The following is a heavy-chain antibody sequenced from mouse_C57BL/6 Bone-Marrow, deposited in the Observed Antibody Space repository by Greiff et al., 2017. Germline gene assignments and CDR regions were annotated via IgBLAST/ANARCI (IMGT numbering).Heavy chain of an antibody. V-gene: IGHV1-81*01. CDR3: ARLVTTPFAY. J-gene: IGHJ3*01. CDR1: GYTFTSYG. D-gene: IGHD2-2*01. Sequence: QVQLQQSGAELARPGASVKLSCKASGYTFTSYGISWVKQRTGQGLEWIGMIHPNSGSTNYNEKFKSKATLTVDKSSSTAYMQLSSLTSEDSAVYYCARLVTTPFAYWGQGTLVTVSA. CDR2: IHPNSGST.